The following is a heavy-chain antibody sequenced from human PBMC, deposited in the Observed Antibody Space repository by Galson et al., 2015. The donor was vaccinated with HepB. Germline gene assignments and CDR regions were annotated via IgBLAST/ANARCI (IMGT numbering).Heavy chain of an antibody. CDR3: AKKMPGHGDLFAFDY. V-gene: IGHV3-30*18. Sequence: SLRLSCAASGFTFNSYGMHWVRQAPGKGLEWVAVMSSDGSSEYYADSVQGRFTISRDNSKNTLYLQMNSLRAEDTAVYYCAKKMPGHGDLFAFDYWGQGTLVTVSS. D-gene: IGHD4-17*01. CDR2: MSSDGSSE. J-gene: IGHJ4*02. CDR1: GFTFNSYG.